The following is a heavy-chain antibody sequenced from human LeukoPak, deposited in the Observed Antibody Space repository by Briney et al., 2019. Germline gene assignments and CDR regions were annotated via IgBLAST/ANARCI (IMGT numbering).Heavy chain of an antibody. D-gene: IGHD1-26*01. V-gene: IGHV3-21*01. CDR2: ISSSSSYI. CDR3: ARVEEGAIPFDY. J-gene: IGHJ4*02. Sequence: VGSLRLSCAASGFTFSSYSMNWVRQAPGKGLKWVSSISSSSSYIYYADSVKGRFTISRDNAKNSLYLQMNSLRAEDTAVYYCARVEEGAIPFDYWGQGTLVTVSS. CDR1: GFTFSSYS.